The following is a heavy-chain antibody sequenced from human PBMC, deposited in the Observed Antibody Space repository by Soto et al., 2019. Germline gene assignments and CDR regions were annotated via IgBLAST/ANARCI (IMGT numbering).Heavy chain of an antibody. Sequence: GGSLRLSCAASGFTFSSYAMSWVRQAPGKGLEWVSAISGSGGSTYYADSVKGRFTISRDNSKNTLYLQMNSLRAEDTAVYYCAKDIVVVVAAHDAFDIWGQGTMVTVSS. J-gene: IGHJ3*02. CDR2: ISGSGGST. V-gene: IGHV3-23*01. D-gene: IGHD2-15*01. CDR1: GFTFSSYA. CDR3: AKDIVVVVAAHDAFDI.